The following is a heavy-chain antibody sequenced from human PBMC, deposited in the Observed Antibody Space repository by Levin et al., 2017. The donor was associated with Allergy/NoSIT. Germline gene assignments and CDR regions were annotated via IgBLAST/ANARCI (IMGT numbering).Heavy chain of an antibody. D-gene: IGHD2-15*01. CDR3: ARVTLDIVVVSD. CDR1: GGTFSSYI. CDR2: IIPLFGTA. J-gene: IGHJ4*02. V-gene: IGHV1-69*13. Sequence: SVKVSCKASGGTFSSYIITWVRQAPGQGLEWMGGIIPLFGTANYAQKLQGRVTITADESRSTAYMELSSLRSEDTAVYYCARVTLDIVVVSDWGQGTLVTVSS.